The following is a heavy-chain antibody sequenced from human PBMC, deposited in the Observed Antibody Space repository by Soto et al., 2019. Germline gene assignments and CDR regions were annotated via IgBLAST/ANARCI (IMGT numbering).Heavy chain of an antibody. CDR1: GFTVNSHA. D-gene: IGHD2-8*01. Sequence: EVQLLESGGGVVQRGGSLRLSCAASGFTVNSHAMSWVRQAPGKGLEWVASICGSGDGTYYGDSVKGRFTISRDSSSSNLYWKMNNLRGEDTAVYFCTKSRRGILMVYGFGGMDVWGQGTTVTVSS. V-gene: IGHV3-23*01. J-gene: IGHJ6*02. CDR2: ICGSGDGT. CDR3: TKSRRGILMVYGFGGMDV.